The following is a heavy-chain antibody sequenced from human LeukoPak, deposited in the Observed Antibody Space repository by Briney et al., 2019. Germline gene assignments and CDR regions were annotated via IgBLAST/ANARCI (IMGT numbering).Heavy chain of an antibody. D-gene: IGHD3-9*01. CDR3: ARVRYYLDY. Sequence: PGGSLRLSCTASGFTFSDHYRDWVRQAPGKGLEWVGRIRNKVNSYSTEYAASVKGRFTISRDDSTNSLYLQMNSLKTEDTAVYYCARVRYYLDYWGQGTLVTVSS. V-gene: IGHV3-72*01. CDR1: GFTFSDHY. J-gene: IGHJ4*02. CDR2: IRNKVNSYST.